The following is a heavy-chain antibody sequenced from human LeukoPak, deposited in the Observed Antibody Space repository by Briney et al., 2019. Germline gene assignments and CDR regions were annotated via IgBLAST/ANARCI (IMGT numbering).Heavy chain of an antibody. V-gene: IGHV3-7*03. CDR1: GFMFSSNW. J-gene: IGHJ4*02. CDR3: AKEGRSLQTY. Sequence: GGSLRLSCAASGFMFSSNWMSWARLAPGKGLEWVANIKEDGTETYYVDSVKGRFTISRDDAKNSLYLQMNSLRVEDTAVYYCAKEGRSLQTYWGQGTLVTVSS. CDR2: IKEDGTET. D-gene: IGHD5-24*01.